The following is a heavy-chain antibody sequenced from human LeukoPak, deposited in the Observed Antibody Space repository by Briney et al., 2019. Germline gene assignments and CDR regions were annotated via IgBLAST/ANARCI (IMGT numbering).Heavy chain of an antibody. D-gene: IGHD3-10*01. Sequence: GGSLRLSCAASGFTLSDYGIHWVRRAPGKGLEWVAVIWSDGSNKYYAGSVKGRFTISRDNSRKTLYLQMNSLRAEDTAVYYCVRASGSFDYWGQGTLVTVSS. CDR2: IWSDGSNK. CDR1: GFTLSDYG. V-gene: IGHV3-33*01. J-gene: IGHJ4*02. CDR3: VRASGSFDY.